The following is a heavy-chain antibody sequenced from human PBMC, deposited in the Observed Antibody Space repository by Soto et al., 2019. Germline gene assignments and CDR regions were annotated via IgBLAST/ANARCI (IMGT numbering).Heavy chain of an antibody. V-gene: IGHV3-74*01. D-gene: IGHD6-13*01. CDR3: VGGTTAWYGIDY. Sequence: EVQLVESGGGLVQPGGSLRLSCEASGFTFSNHWRHWVRQPPGKGLLWVSRISADGSSTNYAGAVEGRFTVSRDNARNTLFLQMNSLRDVDAAECYCVGGTTAWYGIDYWRQGTLVTVSS. CDR2: ISADGSST. CDR1: GFTFSNHW. J-gene: IGHJ4*02.